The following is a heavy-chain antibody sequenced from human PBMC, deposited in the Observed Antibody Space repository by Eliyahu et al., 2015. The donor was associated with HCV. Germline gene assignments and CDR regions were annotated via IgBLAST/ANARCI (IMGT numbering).Heavy chain of an antibody. J-gene: IGHJ5*02. CDR1: GYTFTGHY. V-gene: IGHV1-2*02. CDR3: ATKWNTPEGS. Sequence: QVQLVQSGAEVKKPGASVKVSCXASGYTFTGHYIYWVRQAPGQGLEWMGWINPNSGDTKYAQKFQGRVTMTRDMSITTAYMELSSLRSDDTAVYYCATKWNTPEGSWGQGTLATVSS. CDR2: INPNSGDT. D-gene: IGHD1-20*01.